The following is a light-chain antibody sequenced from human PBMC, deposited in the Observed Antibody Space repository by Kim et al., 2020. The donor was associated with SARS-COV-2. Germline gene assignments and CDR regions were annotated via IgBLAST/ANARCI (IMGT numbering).Light chain of an antibody. CDR3: LEYGSSCRA. CDR1: QSVSSSY. J-gene: IGKJ4*01. V-gene: IGKV3-20*01. Sequence: EIVLTQSPGTLSLSPGERATLSCRASQSVSSSYLAWYQQKPGQAPRLLIYGASSRATGIPDRFSGSGSGTDFTLTISRLEPEDFAVYYSLEYGSSCRAFGGGNTVEIK. CDR2: GAS.